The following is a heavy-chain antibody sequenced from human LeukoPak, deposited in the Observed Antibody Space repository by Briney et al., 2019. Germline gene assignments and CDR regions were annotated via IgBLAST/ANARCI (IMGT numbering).Heavy chain of an antibody. D-gene: IGHD1-20*01. CDR1: GYPFTSYD. CDR3: ARVGSITGTKGFFGY. Sequence: ASVKVSCKASGYPFTSYDINWVRQATGQGLEWMGWMNPNSGNTGYAQKFQGRVTMTRNTSISTAYMELSSLRSEDTAVYYCARVGSITGTKGFFGYWGQGTLVTVSS. CDR2: MNPNSGNT. J-gene: IGHJ4*02. V-gene: IGHV1-8*01.